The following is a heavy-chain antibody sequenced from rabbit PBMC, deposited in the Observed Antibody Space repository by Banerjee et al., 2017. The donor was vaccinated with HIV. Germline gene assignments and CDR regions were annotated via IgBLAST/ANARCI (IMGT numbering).Heavy chain of an antibody. CDR3: ASYSGGSRDL. CDR2: INTSSGNT. V-gene: IGHV1S45*01. J-gene: IGHJ4*01. D-gene: IGHD4-2*01. CDR1: GFSFSNKYE. Sequence: QEQLEESGGDLVKPEGSLTLTCTASGFSFSNKYEMCWVRQAPGKGLEWIGCINTSSGNTVYASCAIGRFSISKASLTTVTLQLASPTPAYTATYFGASYSGGSRDLWGPGTLVTVS.